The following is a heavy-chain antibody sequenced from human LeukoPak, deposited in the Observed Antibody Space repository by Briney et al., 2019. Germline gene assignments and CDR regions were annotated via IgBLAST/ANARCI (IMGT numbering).Heavy chain of an antibody. CDR2: ISGGSGTT. D-gene: IGHD4-17*01. J-gene: IGHJ4*02. CDR1: GFIFSSYS. Sequence: PGGSLRLSCAASGFIFSSYSMNWVRQTPGKGLEWISYISGGSGTTYYGDSVQGRFITSRDNAKNSLHLQMNSLRAEDTGVYYCAKDRGNDYGVFDYWGQGILVTVSS. V-gene: IGHV3-48*01. CDR3: AKDRGNDYGVFDY.